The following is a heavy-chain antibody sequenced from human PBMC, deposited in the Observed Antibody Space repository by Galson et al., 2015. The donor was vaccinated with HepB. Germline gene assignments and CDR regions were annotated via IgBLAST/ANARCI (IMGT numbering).Heavy chain of an antibody. D-gene: IGHD6-19*01. CDR2: IKQDGSEK. V-gene: IGHV3-7*03. J-gene: IGHJ4*02. CDR3: AGSYSSGWSVDY. Sequence: SLRLSCAASGFTFSSYWMSWVRQAPGKGLEWVANIKQDGSEKYYVDSVKGRFTISRDNAKNSLYLQMNSLRAQDTAVYYCAGSYSSGWSVDYWGQGTLVTVSS. CDR1: GFTFSSYW.